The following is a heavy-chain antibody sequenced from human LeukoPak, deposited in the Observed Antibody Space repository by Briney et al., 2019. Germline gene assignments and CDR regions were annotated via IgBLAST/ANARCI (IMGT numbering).Heavy chain of an antibody. Sequence: SETLSLTCTVSGGSISSYYWSWIRQPPGKGLEWIGYIYYSGSTNCNPSLKSRVTISVDTSKNQFSLKLSSVTAADTAVYYCARLYYDSSGLIEDWGQGTLVTVSS. D-gene: IGHD3-22*01. CDR1: GGSISSYY. V-gene: IGHV4-59*08. J-gene: IGHJ4*02. CDR3: ARLYYDSSGLIED. CDR2: IYYSGST.